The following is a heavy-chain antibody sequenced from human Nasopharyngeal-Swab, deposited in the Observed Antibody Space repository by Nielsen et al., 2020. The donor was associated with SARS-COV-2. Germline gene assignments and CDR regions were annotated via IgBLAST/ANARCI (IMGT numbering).Heavy chain of an antibody. CDR1: GFTFDDYA. Sequence: SCAASGFTFDDYAMHWVRQAPGKGLEWVSGISWNSGSIGYADSVKGRFTISRDNAKNSLYLQMNSLRAEDTALYYCAKVAAAEPFDAFDIWGQGTMVTVSS. CDR3: AKVAAAEPFDAFDI. CDR2: ISWNSGSI. V-gene: IGHV3-9*01. J-gene: IGHJ3*02. D-gene: IGHD6-13*01.